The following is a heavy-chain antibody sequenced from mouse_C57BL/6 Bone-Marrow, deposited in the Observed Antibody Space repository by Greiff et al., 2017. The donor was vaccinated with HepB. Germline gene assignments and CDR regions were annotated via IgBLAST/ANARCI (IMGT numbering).Heavy chain of an antibody. CDR1: GYTFTSYW. V-gene: IGHV1-52*01. J-gene: IGHJ2*01. D-gene: IGHD2-5*01. Sequence: QVQLQQPGAELVRPGSSVKLSCKASGYTFTSYWMHWVKQRPIQGLEWIGNIDPSDSETHYNQKFKDKATLTVDKSSSTAYMQLSSLTSEDSAVYYCARGAYSNFYFDYWGQGTTLTVSS. CDR3: ARGAYSNFYFDY. CDR2: IDPSDSET.